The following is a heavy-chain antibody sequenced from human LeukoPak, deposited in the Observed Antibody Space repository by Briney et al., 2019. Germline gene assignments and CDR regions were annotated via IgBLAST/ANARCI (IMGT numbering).Heavy chain of an antibody. D-gene: IGHD6-19*01. CDR3: AKDSSHHSSGPNWFDP. V-gene: IGHV3-30*02. CDR1: GFSFNIYG. J-gene: IGHJ5*02. CDR2: IRYDGSNK. Sequence: GGSLRLSCAASGFSFNIYGMHWVRQAPGKGLEWVAFIRYDGSNKYYADSVKGRFTISRDNSKNTLYLQMNSLRAEDTAVYYCAKDSSHHSSGPNWFDPWGQGTLVTVSS.